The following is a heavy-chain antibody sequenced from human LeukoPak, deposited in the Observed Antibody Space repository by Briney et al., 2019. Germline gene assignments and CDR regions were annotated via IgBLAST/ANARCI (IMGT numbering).Heavy chain of an antibody. D-gene: IGHD1-26*01. J-gene: IGHJ3*02. Sequence: GASVKVSCKASGYMFTSYNMQWVRQAPGQGLEWMGWITTYNGNRNYAQKVQDRVTMTTDTSTSTAYMELRNLKSDDTAVYYCAKFTGSYNHDAFDIWGQGTMVTVSS. CDR3: AKFTGSYNHDAFDI. CDR1: GYMFTSYN. CDR2: ITTYNGNR. V-gene: IGHV1-18*04.